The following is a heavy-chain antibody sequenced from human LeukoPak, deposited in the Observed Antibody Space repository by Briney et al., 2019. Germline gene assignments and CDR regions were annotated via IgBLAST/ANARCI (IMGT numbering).Heavy chain of an antibody. CDR2: IHSSGKT. D-gene: IGHD5-12*01. J-gene: IGHJ5*02. CDR3: ARDSEPRGYSGYDYVGNWFDP. V-gene: IGHV4-59*01. CDR1: GGSIISYY. Sequence: SETLSLTCTVSGGSIISYYWSWIRQSPGKGLEWIGYIHSSGKTNYNPSFKSRVTISVDTSKNQFSLKLSSVTAADTAVYFCARDSEPRGYSGYDYVGNWFDPWGQGTLVTVSS.